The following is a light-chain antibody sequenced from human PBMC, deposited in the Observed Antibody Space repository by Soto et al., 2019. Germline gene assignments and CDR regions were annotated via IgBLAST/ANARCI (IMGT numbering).Light chain of an antibody. CDR2: GAS. V-gene: IGKV3-20*01. CDR3: QQYGNSLLT. Sequence: EIVLTQSPGTLSLSPGERATLSCRASQSVSSNYLAWYQQKPGQAPRLLIYGASIRAPGIPDRFSGSGSGTAFTLTIRRLEPEDVAVYYCQQYGNSLLTFGGGTKVEIK. CDR1: QSVSSNY. J-gene: IGKJ4*01.